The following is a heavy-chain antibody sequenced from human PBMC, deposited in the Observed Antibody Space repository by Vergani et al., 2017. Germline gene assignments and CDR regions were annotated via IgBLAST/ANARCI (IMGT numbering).Heavy chain of an antibody. V-gene: IGHV3-33*01. Sequence: QVQLVESGGGVVQPGRSLRLSCAASGFTFSSYGMHWVRQAPGKGLEWVAVIWYDGSNKYYADSVKGRFTISRDNSKNTLYLQMNSLRAEDTAVYYCARDGGIAARPGNYYYGMDVWGQGTTVTVSS. CDR1: GFTFSSYG. J-gene: IGHJ6*02. CDR2: IWYDGSNK. D-gene: IGHD6-6*01. CDR3: ARDGGIAARPGNYYYGMDV.